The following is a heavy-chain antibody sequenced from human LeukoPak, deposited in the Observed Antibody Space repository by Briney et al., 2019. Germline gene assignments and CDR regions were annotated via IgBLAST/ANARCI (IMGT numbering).Heavy chain of an antibody. Sequence: KASETVSLTCALYGGSFSGYYWSWIRQPPGKGLEWLGEINHSGSTNYNPSLKSRVTIPENTSKNQFFLKLSPVTAADTAVYYCARVSYSSSWYYHYMDVWGKGTTVTVSS. J-gene: IGHJ6*03. D-gene: IGHD6-13*01. V-gene: IGHV4-34*01. CDR3: ARVSYSSSWYYHYMDV. CDR2: INHSGST. CDR1: GGSFSGYY.